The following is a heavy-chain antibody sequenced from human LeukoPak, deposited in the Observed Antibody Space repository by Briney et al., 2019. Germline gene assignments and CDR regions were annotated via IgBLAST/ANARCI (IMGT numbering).Heavy chain of an antibody. J-gene: IGHJ4*02. V-gene: IGHV1-18*04. Sequence: ASVKVSCKASGYTFTSYGISWVRQAPGQGPEWMGWISPYNGDTNYAQRLQGRVTMATDTSTSTAYMELRSLRSDDTAVYYCARDIGYCSGGTCSPYCDYWGQGTLVTVFS. D-gene: IGHD2-15*01. CDR2: ISPYNGDT. CDR1: GYTFTSYG. CDR3: ARDIGYCSGGTCSPYCDY.